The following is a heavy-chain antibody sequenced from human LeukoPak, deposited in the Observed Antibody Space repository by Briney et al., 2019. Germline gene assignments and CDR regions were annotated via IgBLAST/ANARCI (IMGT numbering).Heavy chain of an antibody. J-gene: IGHJ5*02. V-gene: IGHV4-61*01. D-gene: IGHD6-13*01. Sequence: SETLSLTCTVSGYSISSGYYWSWIRQPPGKGLEWIGYIYYSGSTNYNPSLKSRVTISVDTSKNQFSLKLSSVTAADTAVYYCARDPGIAAAGENWFDPWGQGTLVTVSS. CDR1: GYSISSGYY. CDR2: IYYSGST. CDR3: ARDPGIAAAGENWFDP.